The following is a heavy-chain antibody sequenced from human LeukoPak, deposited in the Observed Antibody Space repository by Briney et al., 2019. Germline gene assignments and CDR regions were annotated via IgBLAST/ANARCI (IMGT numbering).Heavy chain of an antibody. CDR3: ATPGITMIVVVPAFFDY. D-gene: IGHD3-22*01. J-gene: IGHJ4*02. V-gene: IGHV3-23*01. CDR1: GFTVSSNY. Sequence: PGGSLRLSCAASGFTVSSNYMSWVRQAPGKGLEWVSAISGSGGSTYYADSVKGRFTISRDNSKSTLYLQMNSLRAEDTAVYYCATPGITMIVVVPAFFDYWGQGTLVTVSS. CDR2: ISGSGGST.